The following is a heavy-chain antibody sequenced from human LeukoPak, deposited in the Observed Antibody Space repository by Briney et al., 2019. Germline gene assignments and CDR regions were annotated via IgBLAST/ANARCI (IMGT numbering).Heavy chain of an antibody. CDR1: GFTFSSYS. CDR2: ISSSSSHI. CDR3: ARDELLWFGELLHSSSDY. Sequence: GGSLRLSCAASGFTFSSYSMNWVRQAPGKGLEWVSSISSSSSHIYYADSVKGRFTISRDNAKNSLYLQMNSLRAEDTAVYYCARDELLWFGELLHSSSDYWGQGTLVTVSS. V-gene: IGHV3-21*01. J-gene: IGHJ4*02. D-gene: IGHD3-10*01.